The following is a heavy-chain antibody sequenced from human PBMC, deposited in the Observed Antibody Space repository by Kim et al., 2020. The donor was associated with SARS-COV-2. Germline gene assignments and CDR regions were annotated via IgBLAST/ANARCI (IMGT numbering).Heavy chain of an antibody. CDR1: GGSISSSSYY. Sequence: SETLSLTCTVSGGSISSSSYYWGWIRQPPGKGLEWIGSIYYSGSTYYNPSLKSRVTISVDTSKNQFSLKLSSVTAADTAVYYCAGRRYYDILTGYLAQPETDYWGQGTLVTVSS. D-gene: IGHD3-9*01. CDR3: AGRRYYDILTGYLAQPETDY. CDR2: IYYSGST. V-gene: IGHV4-39*07. J-gene: IGHJ4*02.